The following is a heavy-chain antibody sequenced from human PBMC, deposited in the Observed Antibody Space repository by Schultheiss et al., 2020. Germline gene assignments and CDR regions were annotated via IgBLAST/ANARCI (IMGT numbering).Heavy chain of an antibody. V-gene: IGHV3-30-3*01. CDR2: ISYDGSNK. J-gene: IGHJ6*02. CDR3: ARDPYNWNDGGVRYYYGMDV. CDR1: GFTFSSYA. D-gene: IGHD1-20*01. Sequence: GGSLRLSCAASGFTFSSYAMHWVRQAPGKGLEWVAVISYDGSNKYYADSVKGRFTISRDNSKNTLYLQMNSLRAEDTAVYYCARDPYNWNDGGVRYYYGMDVWGQGTTVTVSS.